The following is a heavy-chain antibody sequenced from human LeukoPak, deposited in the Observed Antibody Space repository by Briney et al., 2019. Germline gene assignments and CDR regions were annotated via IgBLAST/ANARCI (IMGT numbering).Heavy chain of an antibody. CDR3: ARAVMEWFGELSRFDY. D-gene: IGHD3-10*01. Sequence: ASVKVSCKASGYTFTGYYMHWVRQAPGQGLEWMGWINPNSGGTNYAQKFQGRVTMTRDTSISTAYMELSRLRSDDTAVYYCARAVMEWFGELSRFDYWGQGTLVTVSS. CDR2: INPNSGGT. CDR1: GYTFTGYY. J-gene: IGHJ4*02. V-gene: IGHV1-2*02.